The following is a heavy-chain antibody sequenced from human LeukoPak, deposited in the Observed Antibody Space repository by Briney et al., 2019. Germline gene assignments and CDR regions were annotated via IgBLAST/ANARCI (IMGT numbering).Heavy chain of an antibody. D-gene: IGHD3-10*01. V-gene: IGHV3-74*01. CDR2: INADGSSA. J-gene: IGHJ6*02. CDR3: ARDYGRSRDYGMDV. Sequence: GSRRLSCAASGFTLSNYGMHWVRQAPGKGLVWVSRINADGSSASYADSVKGRFTISRDNAKNTLYLQMNSLRAEDTAMYYCARDYGRSRDYGMDVWGQGTTVTVSS. CDR1: GFTLSNYG.